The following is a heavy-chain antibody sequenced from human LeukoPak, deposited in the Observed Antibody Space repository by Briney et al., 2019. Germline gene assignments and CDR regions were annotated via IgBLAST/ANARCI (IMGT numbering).Heavy chain of an antibody. CDR2: FYAGDSQT. CDR3: ARHAGRYYDSSGLDR. J-gene: IGHJ5*02. CDR1: GYSFTSYW. Sequence: GESLKISFKGSGYSFTSYWIGWVRQMPGKGLEWMGTFYAGDSQTRYSPSFQGEVTISADKSISIAYLQWSSLKASDTGMYYCARHAGRYYDSSGLDRWGQGTLVTVSS. D-gene: IGHD3-22*01. V-gene: IGHV5-51*01.